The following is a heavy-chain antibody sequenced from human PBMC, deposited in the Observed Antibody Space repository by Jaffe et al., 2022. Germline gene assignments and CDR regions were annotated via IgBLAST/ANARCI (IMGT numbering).Heavy chain of an antibody. J-gene: IGHJ4*02. D-gene: IGHD5-18*01. Sequence: QITLKESGPTLVKPTQTLTLTCTFSGFSLSTSGVGVGWIRQPPGKALEWLALIYWDDDKRYSPSLKSRLTITKDTSKNQVVLTMTNMDPVDTATYYCAHLPVDTAMVSEGYFDYWGQGTLVTVSS. CDR1: GFSLSTSGVG. CDR2: IYWDDDK. CDR3: AHLPVDTAMVSEGYFDY. V-gene: IGHV2-5*02.